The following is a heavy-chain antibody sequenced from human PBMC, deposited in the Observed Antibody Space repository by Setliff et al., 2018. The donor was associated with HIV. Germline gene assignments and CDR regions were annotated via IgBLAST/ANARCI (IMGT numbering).Heavy chain of an antibody. Sequence: TLSLTCTVSGGSISSGSYYWSWSRQPAGKGLEWIGHIYTSGSTNYNPSLKSRVTISVDTSKNQFSLKLSSVTAADTAVYYCARAGAATRKAFDIWGQGTMVTVSS. CDR2: IYTSGST. J-gene: IGHJ3*02. CDR3: ARAGAATRKAFDI. V-gene: IGHV4-61*09. CDR1: GGSISSGSYY. D-gene: IGHD2-15*01.